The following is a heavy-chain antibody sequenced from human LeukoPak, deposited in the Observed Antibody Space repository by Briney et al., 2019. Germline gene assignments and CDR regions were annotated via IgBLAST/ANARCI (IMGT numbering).Heavy chain of an antibody. CDR2: ISSSSSYI. Sequence: GGSLRLSCAASGFTFSSYSMNWVRQAPGKGLEWVSSISSSSSYIYYADSVKGRFTISRDNAKNSLYLQMHSLRAEDTAVYYCASAGPYGSGSYYTSYYYYYYGMDVWGQGTTVTVSS. J-gene: IGHJ6*02. V-gene: IGHV3-21*01. CDR3: ASAGPYGSGSYYTSYYYYYYGMDV. D-gene: IGHD3-10*01. CDR1: GFTFSSYS.